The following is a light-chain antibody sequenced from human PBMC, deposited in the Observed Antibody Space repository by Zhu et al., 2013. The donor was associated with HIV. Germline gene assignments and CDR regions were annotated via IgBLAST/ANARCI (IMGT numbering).Light chain of an antibody. J-gene: IGKJ1*01. V-gene: IGKV3-20*01. CDR1: QSVSSNY. Sequence: EIVLTQSPVTLSLSPGERATLSCRASQSVSSNYLAWYQQTPGQAPRLLIYGASSRATGIPDRFSGSGSGTDFTLTISRLEPEDFAVYYCQQYGRSLPWTFGQGTKVEIK. CDR2: GAS. CDR3: QQYGRSLPWT.